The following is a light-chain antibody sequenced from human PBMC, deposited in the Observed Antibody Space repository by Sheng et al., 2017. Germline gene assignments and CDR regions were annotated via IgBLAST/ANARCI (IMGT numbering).Light chain of an antibody. Sequence: DIQMTQSPSTLSASVGDRVTITCRASESISGSLAWYQQKPGKAPNLLIYKASSLGSEVPSRFSGSGSGTEFTLTISSLQSDDFATYYCQQYNSYSITFGGGTKVE. CDR3: QQYNSYSIT. CDR1: ESISGS. J-gene: IGKJ4*01. V-gene: IGKV1-5*03. CDR2: KAS.